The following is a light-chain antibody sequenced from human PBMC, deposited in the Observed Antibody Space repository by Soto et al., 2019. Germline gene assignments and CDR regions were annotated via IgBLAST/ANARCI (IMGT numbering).Light chain of an antibody. V-gene: IGLV2-23*01. CDR2: DDN. CDR3: CSYAGSSTLV. J-gene: IGLJ2*01. CDR1: SSDVGSYNL. Sequence: QSALTQPASVSGSPGQSITISCTGTSSDVGSYNLVSWYQQHPGKAPKLMIYDDNKRPSGVSNRFSGSKSGNTASLTISGLQAEDEADSHCCSYAGSSTLVFGGGTKLTVL.